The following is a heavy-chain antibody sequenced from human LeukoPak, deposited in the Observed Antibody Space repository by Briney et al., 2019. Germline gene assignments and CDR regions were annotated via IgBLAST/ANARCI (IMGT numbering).Heavy chain of an antibody. CDR1: GFTFSNYG. J-gene: IGHJ3*02. CDR3: ARDQGGMTLVGNAFDI. CDR2: ISGSGGST. D-gene: IGHD3-16*01. V-gene: IGHV3-23*01. Sequence: GGSLRLSCAASGFTFSNYGMNWVRQAPGKGLEWVSTISGSGGSTYYADSVKGRFTVSRDNSKNTLYLQMNSLRAEDTAVYYCARDQGGMTLVGNAFDIWGQGTMVTVSS.